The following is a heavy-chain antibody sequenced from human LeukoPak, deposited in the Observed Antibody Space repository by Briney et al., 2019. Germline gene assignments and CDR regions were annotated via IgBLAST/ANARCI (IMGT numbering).Heavy chain of an antibody. D-gene: IGHD2-15*01. V-gene: IGHV4-59*08. Sequence: SETLSLTCTVSGGSISTYYWSWIRQPPGKGLEWIGYIYYSGSINYNPSLKSRVTISVDTSKNQFSLKLSSVTAADTAVYYCARMRGTVVVEDAYDVWGQGTLLTVSS. CDR2: IYYSGSI. J-gene: IGHJ3*01. CDR3: ARMRGTVVVEDAYDV. CDR1: GGSISTYY.